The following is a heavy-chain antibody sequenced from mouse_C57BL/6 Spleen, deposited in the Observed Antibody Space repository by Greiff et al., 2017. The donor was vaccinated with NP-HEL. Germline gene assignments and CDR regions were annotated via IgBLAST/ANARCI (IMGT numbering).Heavy chain of an antibody. Sequence: EVHLVESGGGLVKPGGSLKLSCAASGFTFSSYAMSWVRQTPEKRLEWVATISPGGSYTYYPDNVKGRFTISRDKAKNNRYLQMSKLKSEDTAMYYCARDHSNYPRFDDWGQGTTLTVSS. CDR3: ARDHSNYPRFDD. V-gene: IGHV5-4*01. CDR2: ISPGGSYT. CDR1: GFTFSSYA. D-gene: IGHD2-5*01. J-gene: IGHJ2*01.